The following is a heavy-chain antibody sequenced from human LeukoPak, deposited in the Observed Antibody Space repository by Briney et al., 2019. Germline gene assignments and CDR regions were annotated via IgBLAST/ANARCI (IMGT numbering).Heavy chain of an antibody. Sequence: TGGSLRLSCAASGFTLSSYEMNWVRQAPGKGLEWVSHISDRGTTIYYADSVKGRFTISRDNAKNSLYLQMNSLRAEDTAVYYCVRESYGSGWYYYFDYWGQGTLVTVSP. D-gene: IGHD6-19*01. J-gene: IGHJ4*02. CDR3: VRESYGSGWYYYFDY. V-gene: IGHV3-48*03. CDR1: GFTLSSYE. CDR2: ISDRGTTI.